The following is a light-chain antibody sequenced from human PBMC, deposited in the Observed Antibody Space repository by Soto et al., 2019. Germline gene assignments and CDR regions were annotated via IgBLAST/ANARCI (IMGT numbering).Light chain of an antibody. Sequence: QSALTQPPSASGSLGQSVTIPCSGASSDIGGYNYVAWYQQHPGKATKLIIYEVNNRLSGVPDRFSGSKSGNTASLTVSGLQAEDEADYSCSSYAGGNNLLFGGGTQLTVL. CDR2: EVN. J-gene: IGLJ2*01. V-gene: IGLV2-8*01. CDR3: SSYAGGNNLL. CDR1: SSDIGGYNY.